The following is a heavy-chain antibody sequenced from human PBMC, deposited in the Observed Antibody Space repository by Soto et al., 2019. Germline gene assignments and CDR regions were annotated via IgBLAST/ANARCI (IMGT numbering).Heavy chain of an antibody. CDR2: IYYSGST. V-gene: IGHV4-31*03. Sequence: QVQLQESGPGLVKPSQTLSLTCTVSGGSISSGGYYWSWIRQHPGKGLEWIGYIYYSGSTYYNPSLKSRVTISVDTSKNQFSLKLSSVTAADTAVYYCARGVVPAAYNHWFDPWGQGTLVTVSS. CDR1: GGSISSGGYY. CDR3: ARGVVPAAYNHWFDP. J-gene: IGHJ5*02. D-gene: IGHD2-2*01.